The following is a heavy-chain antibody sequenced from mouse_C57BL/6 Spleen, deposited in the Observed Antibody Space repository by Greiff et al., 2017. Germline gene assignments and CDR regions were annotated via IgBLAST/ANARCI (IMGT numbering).Heavy chain of an antibody. CDR1: GYTFTSYW. CDR3: ARFYYDYDGADY. J-gene: IGHJ2*01. D-gene: IGHD2-4*01. CDR2: IDPSDSYT. Sequence: QVQLQQPGAELVRPGTSVKLSCKASGYTFTSYWMHWVKQRPGQGLEWIGVIDPSDSYTNYNQKFKGKATLTVDTSSSTAYMQLSSLTSEDSAVYYCARFYYDYDGADYWGQGTTLTVSS. V-gene: IGHV1-59*01.